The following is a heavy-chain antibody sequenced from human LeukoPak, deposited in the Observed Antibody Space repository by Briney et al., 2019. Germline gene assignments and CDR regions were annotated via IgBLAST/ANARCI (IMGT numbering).Heavy chain of an antibody. CDR1: GFTFSNAW. CDR3: TTDSGNWYFYYDYKDV. J-gene: IGHJ6*03. D-gene: IGHD6-25*01. V-gene: IGHV3-15*01. CDR2: IKSKTDGGTT. Sequence: GGSLRLSCAASGFTFSNAWMSWVRQAPGKGLEWVGSIKSKTDGGTTDLAAPVKGRFTISRDDSQNTLSLQMTNLKTEDTAVYYCTTDSGNWYFYYDYKDVWGKGATVTVSS.